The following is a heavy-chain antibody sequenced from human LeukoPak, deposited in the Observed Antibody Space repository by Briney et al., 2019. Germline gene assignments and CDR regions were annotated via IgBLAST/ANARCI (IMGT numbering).Heavy chain of an antibody. CDR1: GYSFTSYW. J-gene: IGHJ4*02. Sequence: GESLQISCKGSGYSFTSYWIGWVRQMPGKGLEWMGIIYPGDSDTRYSPSFQGQVTISADKSISTAYLQWSSLKASDTAMYYCARSQKYYDFWSGYSPYYFDYWGQGTLVTVSS. CDR2: IYPGDSDT. V-gene: IGHV5-51*01. D-gene: IGHD3-3*01. CDR3: ARSQKYYDFWSGYSPYYFDY.